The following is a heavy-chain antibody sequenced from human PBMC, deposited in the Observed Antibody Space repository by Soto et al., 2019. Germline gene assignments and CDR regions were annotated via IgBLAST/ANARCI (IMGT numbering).Heavy chain of an antibody. CDR3: VVDCSGGSCLFDP. V-gene: IGHV3-64D*06. CDR2: ISSNGGTT. CDR1: GFTFSTYA. D-gene: IGHD2-15*01. J-gene: IGHJ5*02. Sequence: HPGGSLRLSCSASGFTFSTYAMDWVRQAPGKGLEYVSAISSNGGTTYYADSVKGRFTSSRDNSKNTLYLQMSSLRIEDTAVYYCVVDCSGGSCLFDPWGQGTLVTVSS.